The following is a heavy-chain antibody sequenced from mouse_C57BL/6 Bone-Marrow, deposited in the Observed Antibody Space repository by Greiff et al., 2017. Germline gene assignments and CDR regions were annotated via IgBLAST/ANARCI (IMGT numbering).Heavy chain of an antibody. CDR1: GYTFTSYW. V-gene: IGHV1-69*01. CDR3: ARRSNWVDFDY. J-gene: IGHJ2*01. CDR2: IDPSDSYT. Sequence: QVQLQQPGAELVMPGASVKLSCKASGYTFTSYWMHWVKQRPGQGLEWIGEIDPSDSYTNYNQKFKGKSTLTVDKSSSTAYMQLSSLTSEDSAVYYCARRSNWVDFDYGGKGTTLTVSS. D-gene: IGHD4-1*01.